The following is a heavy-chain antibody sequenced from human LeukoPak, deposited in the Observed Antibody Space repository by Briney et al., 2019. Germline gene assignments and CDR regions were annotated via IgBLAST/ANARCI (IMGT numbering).Heavy chain of an antibody. D-gene: IGHD3-16*01. J-gene: IGHJ3*02. V-gene: IGHV4-34*01. Sequence: PSETLSLTCAVYGGSFSGYYWGWIRQPPGKGLEWIGSIYSGGRIYYNPSLNSRVTISVDTSNNHLSLRVTSVTAADTAVYYCTRAPWAYGNYVHAFDIWGQGTMVTVSS. CDR1: GGSFSGYY. CDR2: IYSGGRI. CDR3: TRAPWAYGNYVHAFDI.